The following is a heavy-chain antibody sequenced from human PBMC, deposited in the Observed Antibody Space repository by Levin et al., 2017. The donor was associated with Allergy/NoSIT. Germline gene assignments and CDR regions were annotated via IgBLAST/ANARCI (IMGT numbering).Heavy chain of an antibody. CDR3: AKGAIAAAETGDY. Sequence: GGSLRLSCAASGFTFSSYGMHWVRQAPGKGLEWVAVISYDGSNKYYADSVKGRFTISRDNSKNTLYLQMNSLRAEDTAVYYCAKGAIAAAETGDYWGQGTLVTVSS. J-gene: IGHJ4*02. D-gene: IGHD6-13*01. CDR1: GFTFSSYG. CDR2: ISYDGSNK. V-gene: IGHV3-30*18.